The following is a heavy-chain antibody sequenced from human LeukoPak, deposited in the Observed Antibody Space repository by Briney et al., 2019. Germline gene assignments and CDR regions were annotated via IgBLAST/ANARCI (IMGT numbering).Heavy chain of an antibody. CDR2: IRYEGHYK. D-gene: IGHD2-21*01. J-gene: IGHJ3*02. CDR3: AKTRGVEGAFDI. CDR1: GFTFSAHG. V-gene: IGHV3-30*02. Sequence: PGGSLRLSCVASGFTFSAHGIHSVRQAPGKGLDWVTFIRYEGHYKYYADSVTGRFTVSRDNSKNTVYLQMNNLMTEDTAVYYCAKTRGVEGAFDIWGQGTRVTVSS.